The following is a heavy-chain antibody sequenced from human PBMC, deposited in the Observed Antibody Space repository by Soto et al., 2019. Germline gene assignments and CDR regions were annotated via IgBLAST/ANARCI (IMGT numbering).Heavy chain of an antibody. Sequence: SQTLSLTSAISGDSVSSNSAAWNWIRQSPSRGLEWLGRTYYRSKWYNDYAVSVKSRITINPATSKNQFSLQLNSVTPEDTAVYYCARGGYGRRGSWCDPWGQGTLVTVSS. CDR1: GDSVSSNSAA. J-gene: IGHJ5*02. V-gene: IGHV6-1*01. CDR3: ARGGYGRRGSWCDP. D-gene: IGHD5-12*01. CDR2: TYYRSKWYN.